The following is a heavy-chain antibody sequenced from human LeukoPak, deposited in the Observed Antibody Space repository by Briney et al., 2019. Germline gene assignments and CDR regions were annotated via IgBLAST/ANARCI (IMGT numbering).Heavy chain of an antibody. D-gene: IGHD3-3*01. Sequence: SETLSLTCTVSGGSISSYYWSWIRQPPGKGLEWIGYIYYSGSTNYNPSLKSRVTISVDTSKNQFSLKLSSVTAADTAVYYCARSLGRTYYDFWSGYSHAFDIWGQGTMVTVSS. CDR1: GGSISSYY. J-gene: IGHJ3*02. V-gene: IGHV4-59*01. CDR3: ARSLGRTYYDFWSGYSHAFDI. CDR2: IYYSGST.